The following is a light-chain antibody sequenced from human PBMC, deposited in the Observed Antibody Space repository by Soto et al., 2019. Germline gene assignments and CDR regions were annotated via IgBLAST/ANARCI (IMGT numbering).Light chain of an antibody. V-gene: IGKV3-20*01. CDR2: GAS. J-gene: IGKJ4*01. CDR3: QQYVSSAT. CDR1: QTIGRNY. Sequence: EIVLTQSPGTLSLSPGERATLSCRTSQTIGRNYLAWYQQKPGQAPRLLIYGASSRATGIPERFSGSGSGTDFTRTISRLEPEDFAVYYCQQYVSSATFGGGTKVEIK.